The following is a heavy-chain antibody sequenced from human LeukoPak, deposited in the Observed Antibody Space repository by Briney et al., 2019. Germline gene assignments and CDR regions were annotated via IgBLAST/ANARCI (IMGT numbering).Heavy chain of an antibody. CDR2: INSDGSST. V-gene: IGHV3-74*01. Sequence: GGSLRLSCGVSGFIFRSHWMHWVRQAPGKGLVWVSRINSDGSSTNYADSVKGRFTISRDNAKNTLYLQMNSLRVEDTAVYYCASSPNYGMDVWGQGTTVTVSS. D-gene: IGHD2-8*01. CDR1: GFIFRSHW. CDR3: ASSPNYGMDV. J-gene: IGHJ6*02.